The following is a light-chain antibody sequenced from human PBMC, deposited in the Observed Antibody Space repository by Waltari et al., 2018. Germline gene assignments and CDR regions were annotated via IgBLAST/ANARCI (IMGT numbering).Light chain of an antibody. J-gene: IGKJ1*01. V-gene: IGKV2D-29*02. Sequence: DIVMTQTPFSLPVTPGEPASISCRSSQSLLHRNGNTFLHWYLQKPGQSPRLLIYKVTNRESGVPDRFSGSGSGTDFTLKISRVEPEDVGFYYCLQSTKDPWTFGQGTKVEIK. CDR2: KVT. CDR1: QSLLHRNGNTF. CDR3: LQSTKDPWT.